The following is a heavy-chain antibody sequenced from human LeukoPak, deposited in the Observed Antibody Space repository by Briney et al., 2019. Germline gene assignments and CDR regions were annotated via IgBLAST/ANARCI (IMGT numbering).Heavy chain of an antibody. J-gene: IGHJ4*02. D-gene: IGHD3-3*01. V-gene: IGHV3-23*01. Sequence: SGGSLRLSCAASGFSFSVYAMSWVRQAPGKGLEWVSSISGSGGRTYYTNSVKGRFTISRENFKNTVYLEMNNLGAEDTALYYCAKGGEDFDFWTLDYWGQGNLVIVSS. CDR2: ISGSGGRT. CDR3: AKGGEDFDFWTLDY. CDR1: GFSFSVYA.